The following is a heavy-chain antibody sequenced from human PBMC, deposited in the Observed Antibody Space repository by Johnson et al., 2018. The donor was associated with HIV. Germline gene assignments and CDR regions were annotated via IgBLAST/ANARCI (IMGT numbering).Heavy chain of an antibody. CDR1: GFTFDDYA. Sequence: SCAASGFTFDDYAMHWVRQAPGKGLEWVSGISWNSGSIGYADSVKGRFTISRDNAKNSLYLQMNSLRVEDTALYYCAKVSSSSTWAHDPFDVWGQGTMVTVSS. V-gene: IGHV3-9*01. J-gene: IGHJ3*01. D-gene: IGHD6-6*01. CDR2: ISWNSGSI. CDR3: AKVSSSSTWAHDPFDV.